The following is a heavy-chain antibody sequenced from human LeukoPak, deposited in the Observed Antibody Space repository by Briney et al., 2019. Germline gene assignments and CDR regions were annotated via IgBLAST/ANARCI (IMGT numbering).Heavy chain of an antibody. Sequence: GGSLRLSCAASGFTVSSNYMSWVRQAPGKVLEWVSVIYSGGSTYYADSVKGRFTISRHNSKNTLYLQMNSLRAEDTAVYYCARGTDRYPDYWGQGTLVTVSS. CDR1: GFTVSSNY. D-gene: IGHD1-26*01. CDR3: ARGTDRYPDY. J-gene: IGHJ4*02. CDR2: IYSGGST. V-gene: IGHV3-53*04.